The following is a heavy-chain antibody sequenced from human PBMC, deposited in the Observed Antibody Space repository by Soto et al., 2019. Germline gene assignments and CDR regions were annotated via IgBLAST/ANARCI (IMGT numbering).Heavy chain of an antibody. CDR2: ISGSGTTI. V-gene: IGHV3-23*01. CDR1: GFPFSSYA. CDR3: ARMLTMVRGVTGLRDFDY. J-gene: IGHJ4*02. Sequence: EVQLLESGGGLVQPGGSLRLSCAASGFPFSSYAMSWVRQAPGRGLEWVSAISGSGTTIYYTDSVKGRFTISRDTSMNTLDLQMTSLRAEDTAAYYCARMLTMVRGVTGLRDFDYWGQGTLVTVSS. D-gene: IGHD3-10*01.